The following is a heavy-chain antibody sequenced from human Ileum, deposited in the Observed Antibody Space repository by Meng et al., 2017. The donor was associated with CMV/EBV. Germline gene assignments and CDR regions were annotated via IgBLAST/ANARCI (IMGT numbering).Heavy chain of an antibody. CDR1: GFTFSNLW. J-gene: IGHJ4*02. CDR3: ADPPVGF. V-gene: IGHV3-7*01. Sequence: GESLKISCATSGFTFSNLWMTWVRQAPGKGLERVAHINQDGTEKYYVDSVKGRFTISRDNAKSTLYLQMNSLRADDTAVYFCADPPVGFWGQGTRVTGYS. CDR2: INQDGTEK. D-gene: IGHD4-23*01.